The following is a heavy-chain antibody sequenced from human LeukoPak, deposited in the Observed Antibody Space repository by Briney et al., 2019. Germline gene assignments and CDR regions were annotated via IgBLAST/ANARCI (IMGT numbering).Heavy chain of an antibody. V-gene: IGHV3-23*01. CDR3: AKDSLEVVIAIPRF. D-gene: IGHD2-21*01. Sequence: PGGSLRLSCAASGFTFSSYAMSWVRQAPGKGLEWVSAISGSGGSTYYADSVKGRFTISRDNSKNTLYLQMNSLRAEDTAVYYCAKDSLEVVIAIPRFWGQGTLVTVSS. CDR2: ISGSGGST. J-gene: IGHJ4*02. CDR1: GFTFSSYA.